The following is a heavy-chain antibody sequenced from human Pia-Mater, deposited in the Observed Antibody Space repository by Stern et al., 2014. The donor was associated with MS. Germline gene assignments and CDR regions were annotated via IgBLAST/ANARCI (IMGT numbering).Heavy chain of an antibody. D-gene: IGHD3/OR15-3a*01. J-gene: IGHJ5*02. Sequence: QITLKESGPVLVKPTATLTLTCAVSGFSVNNTNMGLSWIRQPPGKALEWLTHHFGGGATFSHTSLNRRINISQATSRNHVVLTMTNMDPVDTATYYCARMFSFAVLGLVVSSNFFDPWGQGTLVTVSS. CDR1: GFSVNNTNMG. V-gene: IGHV2-26*01. CDR3: ARMFSFAVLGLVVSSNFFDP. CDR2: HFGGGAT.